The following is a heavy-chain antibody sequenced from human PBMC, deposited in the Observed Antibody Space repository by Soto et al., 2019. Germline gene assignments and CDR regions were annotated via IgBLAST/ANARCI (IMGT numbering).Heavy chain of an antibody. Sequence: SVKVSCKASGGTFSSYAISWVRQAPGQGLEWMGGIIPIFGTANYAQKFQGRVTITADKSTSTAYMELSSLRSEDTAVYYCAREDGYSYGNGYFDYWGQGTLVTASS. J-gene: IGHJ4*02. CDR1: GGTFSSYA. CDR3: AREDGYSYGNGYFDY. CDR2: IIPIFGTA. V-gene: IGHV1-69*06. D-gene: IGHD5-18*01.